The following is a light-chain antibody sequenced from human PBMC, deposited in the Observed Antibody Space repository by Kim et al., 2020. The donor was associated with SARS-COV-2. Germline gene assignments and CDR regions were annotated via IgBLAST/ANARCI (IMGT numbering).Light chain of an antibody. J-gene: IGKJ2*01. CDR2: AAS. CDR3: QHSYSTPPEFT. V-gene: IGKV1-39*01. Sequence: SVGDRVPITCPASQSISTYLNWYQQKPGKAPKRLIYAASTLYSGVPSRFSGSGSGTDFTLTINSLQPEDFATYYCQHSYSTPPEFTFGQGTKLEI. CDR1: QSISTY.